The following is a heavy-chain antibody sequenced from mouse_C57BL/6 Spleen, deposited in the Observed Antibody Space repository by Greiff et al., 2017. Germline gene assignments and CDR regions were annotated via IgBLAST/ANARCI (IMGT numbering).Heavy chain of an antibody. J-gene: IGHJ2*01. Sequence: QVQLQQPGAELVKPGASVKLSCKASGYTFTSYWMHWVKQRPGQGLEWIGMIHPNSGSTNYNEKFKSKATLTVDKSSSTAYMQLSSLTSEDSAVYYCARSDTTVVAPFDYWGKGTTLTVSS. CDR3: ARSDTTVVAPFDY. CDR2: IHPNSGST. V-gene: IGHV1-64*01. CDR1: GYTFTSYW. D-gene: IGHD1-1*01.